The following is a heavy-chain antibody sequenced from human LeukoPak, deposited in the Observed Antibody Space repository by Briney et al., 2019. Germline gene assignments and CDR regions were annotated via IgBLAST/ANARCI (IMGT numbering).Heavy chain of an antibody. J-gene: IGHJ6*03. CDR1: GHTFTGYY. V-gene: IGHV1-2*02. CDR2: INPNSGGT. D-gene: IGHD5-12*01. Sequence: ASVKVSCKASGHTFTGYYMHWVRQAPGQGLEWMGWINPNSGGTNYAQKFQGRVTMTRDTSISTAYMELSRLRSDDTAVYYCARVARPNYYYYMDVWGKGTTVTVSS. CDR3: ARVARPNYYYYMDV.